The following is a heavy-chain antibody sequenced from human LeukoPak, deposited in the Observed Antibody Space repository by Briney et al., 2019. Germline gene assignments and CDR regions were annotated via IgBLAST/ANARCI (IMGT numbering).Heavy chain of an antibody. V-gene: IGHV3-66*01. J-gene: IGHJ4*02. Sequence: GGSLRLSCAASGFTLSSNYMSWVRQAPGKGLEWVSVIYSGGSTYYADSVKGRFTISRDNSKNTLYLQMNSLRAEDTAVYYCARGSGYSGYDRKLYFDYWGQGTLVTVSS. D-gene: IGHD5-12*01. CDR2: IYSGGST. CDR3: ARGSGYSGYDRKLYFDY. CDR1: GFTLSSNY.